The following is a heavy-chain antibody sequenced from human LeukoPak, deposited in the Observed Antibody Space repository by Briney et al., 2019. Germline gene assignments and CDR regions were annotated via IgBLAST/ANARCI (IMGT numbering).Heavy chain of an antibody. CDR3: ARQDIVVVPAANSYYYYMDV. CDR2: IYPGDSDT. V-gene: IGHV5-51*01. D-gene: IGHD2-2*01. Sequence: GESLKISCKGSGYSFTSYWIGWVRQMPGKGLEWMGIIYPGDSDTRYSPSFQGQVTISADKSNSTVYLQWSSLKASDTAMYYCARQDIVVVPAANSYYYYMDVWGKGTTVTVSS. J-gene: IGHJ6*03. CDR1: GYSFTSYW.